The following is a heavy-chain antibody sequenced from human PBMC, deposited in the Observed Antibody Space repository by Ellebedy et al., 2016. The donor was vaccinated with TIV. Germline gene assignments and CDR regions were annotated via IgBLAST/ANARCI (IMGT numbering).Heavy chain of an antibody. CDR2: IYTGGTT. D-gene: IGHD6-25*01. V-gene: IGHV3-53*01. CDR3: ARGRGYFHQGLNFDL. J-gene: IGHJ4*02. Sequence: GESLKISCAASGFTVSPNYMSWVRQAPGKRLEWVSVIYTGGTTLYADSVKGRFTITRDNSTNTLYLQMNSLRAEDTAVYYCARGRGYFHQGLNFDLWGQGTLVTVSS. CDR1: GFTVSPNY.